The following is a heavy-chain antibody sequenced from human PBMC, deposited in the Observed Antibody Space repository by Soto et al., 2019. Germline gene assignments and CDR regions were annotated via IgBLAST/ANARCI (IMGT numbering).Heavy chain of an antibody. CDR1: GYKFTNCW. V-gene: IGHV5-51*01. D-gene: IGHD3-10*01. CDR3: ALVVRGVTTEAHYFDY. Sequence: GESLKISCKGSGYKFTNCWIGWVRQMPGKGLEWLGLIYPGDSDTRYSPSFQGQVTISADKSISTAYLQWSSLKASDTAIYYCALVVRGVTTEAHYFDYWGQGTLVTVSS. J-gene: IGHJ4*02. CDR2: IYPGDSDT.